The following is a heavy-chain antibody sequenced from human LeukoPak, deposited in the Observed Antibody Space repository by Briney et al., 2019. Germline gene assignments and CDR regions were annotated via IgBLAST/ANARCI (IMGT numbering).Heavy chain of an antibody. Sequence: GGSLRLSCAASGFTFSSYWMSWVRQAPGKGLEGVANIKQDGSEKYYVDSVKGRFTISRDNAKNSLYLQMNSLRAEDTAVYYCARASEGRGYYFDYWGQGTLVTVSS. CDR2: IKQDGSEK. CDR1: GFTFSSYW. J-gene: IGHJ4*02. D-gene: IGHD1-14*01. CDR3: ARASEGRGYYFDY. V-gene: IGHV3-7*01.